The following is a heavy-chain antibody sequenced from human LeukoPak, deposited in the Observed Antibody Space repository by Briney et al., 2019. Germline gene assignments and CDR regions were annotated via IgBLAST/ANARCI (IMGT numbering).Heavy chain of an antibody. CDR1: GFTFSSYS. D-gene: IGHD3-22*01. V-gene: IGHV3-21*01. CDR3: ARVGYYYDSSGYFDY. CDR2: ISSSSSYI. Sequence: GGSLRLSCAASGFTFSSYSMNWVRQAPGKGLEWVSSISSSSSYIYYADSVKGRFTISRDNAKNSLYLQKNSLRAEDTAVYYCARVGYYYDSSGYFDYWGQGTLVTVSS. J-gene: IGHJ4*02.